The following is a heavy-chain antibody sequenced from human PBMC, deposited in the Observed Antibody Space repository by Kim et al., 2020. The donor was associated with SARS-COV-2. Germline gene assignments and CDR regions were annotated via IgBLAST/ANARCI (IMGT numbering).Heavy chain of an antibody. Sequence: GGSLRLSCAASGFTFSSYEMNWVRQAPGKGLEWVSYISSRGMTKYYADSVKGRFTISRDNAKNSVYLQMNSLRAEDTAVYYCARTGSGRGNNFYYWGQGILGTVSS. V-gene: IGHV3-48*03. J-gene: IGHJ4*02. CDR3: ARTGSGRGNNFYY. D-gene: IGHD2-15*01. CDR1: GFTFSSYE. CDR2: ISSRGMTK.